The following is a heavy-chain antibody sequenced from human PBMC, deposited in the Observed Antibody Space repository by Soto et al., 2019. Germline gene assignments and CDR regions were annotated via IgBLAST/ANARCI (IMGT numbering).Heavy chain of an antibody. J-gene: IGHJ6*01. D-gene: IGHD1-7*01. V-gene: IGHV3-30*18. CDR1: GFTFSSYG. CDR3: AKHGITGTTENYYYGMDV. CDR2: ISYDGSNK. Sequence: QVQLVESGGGVVQPGRSLRLSCAASGFTFSSYGMHWVRQAPGKGLEWVAVISYDGSNKYYADSVKGRFTISRDNSKNTLYLQMNSLRAEDTAVYYCAKHGITGTTENYYYGMDVW.